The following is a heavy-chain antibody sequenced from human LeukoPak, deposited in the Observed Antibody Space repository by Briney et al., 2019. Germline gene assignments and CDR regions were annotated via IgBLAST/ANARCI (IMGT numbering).Heavy chain of an antibody. CDR3: ATGGINLDF. Sequence: GGSLRLSCGGSGLIFSNAWMNWVRQAPGKGLEWVGRIKSKPDGGTTDYAAPVKGRFTISRDDSKNTVFLQMNSLKTEDTAVYYCATGGINLDFWGPGTLVTVSS. V-gene: IGHV3-15*07. J-gene: IGHJ4*02. D-gene: IGHD5-24*01. CDR1: GLIFSNAW. CDR2: IKSKPDGGTT.